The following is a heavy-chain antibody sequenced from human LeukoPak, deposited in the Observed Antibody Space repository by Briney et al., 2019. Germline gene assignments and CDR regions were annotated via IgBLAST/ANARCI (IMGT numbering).Heavy chain of an antibody. Sequence: GGSLRLSCAASGFTFSNAWMNWVRQAPGEGLEWVGRIKSKTDGGTTDYAAPVKGRFTISREDSKNTLYLQINSLKTEDTAVYYCTTDRLRFLEWLPAEYFQHWGQGTLVTVSS. CDR3: TTDRLRFLEWLPAEYFQH. J-gene: IGHJ1*01. V-gene: IGHV3-15*07. CDR1: GFTFSNAW. D-gene: IGHD3-3*01. CDR2: IKSKTDGGTT.